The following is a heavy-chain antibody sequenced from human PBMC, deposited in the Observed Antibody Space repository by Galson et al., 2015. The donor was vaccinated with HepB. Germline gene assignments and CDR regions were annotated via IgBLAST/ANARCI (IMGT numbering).Heavy chain of an antibody. CDR3: ARLHLIGGLGWGADY. CDR1: GDSISGSNW. J-gene: IGHJ4*02. Sequence: TLSLTCAVSGDSISGSNWWTWVRRPPGKGLEWIGDIYHSGTTNYNPSLKSRLTISVDKSKNQFSLKLTSVTAADTAVYYCARLHLIGGLGWGADYWGQGTLVTVSS. V-gene: IGHV4-4*02. D-gene: IGHD3-3*01. CDR2: IYHSGTT.